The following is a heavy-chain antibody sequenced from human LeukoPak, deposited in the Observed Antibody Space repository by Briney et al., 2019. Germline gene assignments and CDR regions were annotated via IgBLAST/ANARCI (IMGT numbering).Heavy chain of an antibody. D-gene: IGHD6-13*01. Sequence: GASVKVSCKASGYTFTSYGISWVRQAPGQGLEWMGWISAYNGNTNYAQKLQGRVTMTTDTSMSTAYMELRSLRSDDTAVYYCARVPRTYSSSWLGRYSYYYYYTDVWGKGTTVTVSS. J-gene: IGHJ6*03. CDR3: ARVPRTYSSSWLGRYSYYYYYTDV. V-gene: IGHV1-18*01. CDR1: GYTFTSYG. CDR2: ISAYNGNT.